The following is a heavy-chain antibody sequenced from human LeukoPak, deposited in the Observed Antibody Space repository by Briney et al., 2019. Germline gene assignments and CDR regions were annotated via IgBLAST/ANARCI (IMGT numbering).Heavy chain of an antibody. V-gene: IGHV4-59*02. Sequence: PSETLSLTCTVSGGSVSSYHWSWIRQPPGKGLEWIGYIHYSGTTNYDSSLKSRVTISLDTSKKRFSLILSSVTAADTAVYYCARLKAVTGTSDYFDYWGQGILVTVSS. CDR1: GGSVSSYH. D-gene: IGHD6-19*01. CDR3: ARLKAVTGTSDYFDY. CDR2: IHYSGTT. J-gene: IGHJ4*02.